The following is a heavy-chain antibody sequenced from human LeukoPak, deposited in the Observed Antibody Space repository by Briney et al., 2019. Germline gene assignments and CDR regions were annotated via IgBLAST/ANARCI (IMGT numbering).Heavy chain of an antibody. CDR2: IYYSGRT. Sequence: PSETLSLTCTVSDDSISSYYWGWIRQPPGKGLEWIGTIYYSGRTYYNPSLKSRVTISVDTSKNQFSLKLSSVTAADTAVFCCARQYSSTQKHFDYWGQGTLVTVSS. D-gene: IGHD6-13*01. CDR1: DDSISSYY. J-gene: IGHJ4*02. V-gene: IGHV4-39*01. CDR3: ARQYSSTQKHFDY.